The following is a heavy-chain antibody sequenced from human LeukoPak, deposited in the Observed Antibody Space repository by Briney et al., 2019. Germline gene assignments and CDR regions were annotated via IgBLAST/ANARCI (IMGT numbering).Heavy chain of an antibody. CDR2: ISYDGSNK. CDR1: GFTFSSYA. Sequence: SGGSLRLSCAASGFTFSSYAMHWVRQAPGKGLEWVAVISYDGSNKYYADSVKGRFTISRDNSKNTLYLQMNSLRAEDTAVYYCARDPHPTGPNWFDPWGQGTLVTVSS. V-gene: IGHV3-30*04. CDR3: ARDPHPTGPNWFDP. D-gene: IGHD1-14*01. J-gene: IGHJ5*02.